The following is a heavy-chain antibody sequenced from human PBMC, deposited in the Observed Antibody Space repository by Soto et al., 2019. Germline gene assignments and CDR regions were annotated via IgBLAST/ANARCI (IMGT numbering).Heavy chain of an antibody. V-gene: IGHV3-48*02. J-gene: IGHJ4*02. CDR1: GFTFSSYS. CDR3: TRGTTYGSGRSSYYSDS. Sequence: EVQLVESGGGLVQPGGSLRLSCAASGFTFSSYSMNWVRQAPGKGLEWVSYISSSSSTIYYADSVKGRFTISRDNAKNSLYLQRNSLRDEDTAVYYCTRGTTYGSGRSSYYSDSWGQGTLVTVSA. D-gene: IGHD3-10*01. CDR2: ISSSSSTI.